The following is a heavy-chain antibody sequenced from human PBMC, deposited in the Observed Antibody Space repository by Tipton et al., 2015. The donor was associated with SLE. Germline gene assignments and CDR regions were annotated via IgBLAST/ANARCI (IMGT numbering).Heavy chain of an antibody. CDR3: ARQVASFDY. CDR2: IFYSGST. J-gene: IGHJ4*02. V-gene: IGHV4-39*01. Sequence: TLSLTCTVSGDSISSRSYHWGWIRQPPGKGLEWIGSIFYSGSTSYNPSLQSRVTISVATSKNQFSLKLNSVTASDTAVYYCARQVASFDYWGQGTLVTVSS. CDR1: GDSISSRSYH. D-gene: IGHD5-12*01.